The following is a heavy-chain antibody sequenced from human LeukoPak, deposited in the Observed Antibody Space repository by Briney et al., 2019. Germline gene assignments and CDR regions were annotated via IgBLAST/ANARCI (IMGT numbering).Heavy chain of an antibody. Sequence: ASVRLSCTASGYTFTSYGISWVRQAPGQGLEWMGCISTDNGNTNYAQKLQGRVTMTTDTSTTTAYMELRSLTSDATAVYYCARDPTTQTFDYWGQGTLVTVSS. J-gene: IGHJ4*02. CDR2: ISTDNGNT. D-gene: IGHD4-11*01. CDR3: ARDPTTQTFDY. V-gene: IGHV1-18*01. CDR1: GYTFTSYG.